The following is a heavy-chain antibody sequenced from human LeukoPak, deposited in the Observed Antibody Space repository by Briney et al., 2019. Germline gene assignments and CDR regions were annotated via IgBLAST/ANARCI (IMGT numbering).Heavy chain of an antibody. CDR2: IYSGGST. V-gene: IGHV3-66*01. CDR1: GFTVSSNY. D-gene: IGHD3-22*01. J-gene: IGHJ4*02. Sequence: GGSLRLSCAASGFTVSSNYMSWVRQAPGKGLEWVSVIYSGGSTYYADSVKGRFTISRDNSKNTLYLQTNSLRAEDTAVYYCARVVVTMIVVVRGGGYFDYWGQGTLVTVSS. CDR3: ARVVVTMIVVVRGGGYFDY.